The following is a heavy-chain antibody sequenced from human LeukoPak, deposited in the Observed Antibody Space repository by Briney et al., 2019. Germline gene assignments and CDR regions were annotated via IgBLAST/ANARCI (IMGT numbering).Heavy chain of an antibody. D-gene: IGHD6-19*01. CDR2: IYYSGST. CDR3: ARQICGSSGWPRPPRPRHVDY. CDR1: GGSISSSSYY. J-gene: IGHJ4*02. Sequence: PSETLSLTCTVSGGSISSSSYYWGWIRQPPGKGLEWIGSIYYSGSTYYNPSLKSRVTISVDTPKNQFSLKLSSVTAADTAVYYCARQICGSSGWPRPPRPRHVDYWGQGTLVTVSS. V-gene: IGHV4-39*01.